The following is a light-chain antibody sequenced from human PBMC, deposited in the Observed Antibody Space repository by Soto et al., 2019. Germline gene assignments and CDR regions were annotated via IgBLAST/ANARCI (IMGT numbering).Light chain of an antibody. J-gene: IGKJ1*01. CDR2: DAS. Sequence: DIQMSQSPSTPSASVGDRVTITCRASQSISSWLAWYQQKPGKAPKLLIYDASSLESGVPSRFSGSGSGTEFTLTISSLQPDDFATYYCQQYNSYSWTFGQGTKVDI. CDR1: QSISSW. V-gene: IGKV1-5*01. CDR3: QQYNSYSWT.